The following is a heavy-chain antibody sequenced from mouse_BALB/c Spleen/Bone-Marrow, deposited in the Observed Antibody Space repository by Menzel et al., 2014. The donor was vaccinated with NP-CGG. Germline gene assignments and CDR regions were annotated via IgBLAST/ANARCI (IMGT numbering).Heavy chain of an antibody. CDR1: GFTFNSYG. D-gene: IGHD2-4*01. CDR3: ARHAYYDQTEVSFVY. Sequence: EVQLVESGGGLVKSGGSLKLSCAASGFTFNSYGMSWVRQTPEKRLEWVATISGGGSYTFYPDSVKGRFTISRDNAKNNLYLQLSSLRSEDTALYCCARHAYYDQTEVSFVYWSQGTLVTISA. V-gene: IGHV5-9-2*01. CDR2: ISGGGSYT. J-gene: IGHJ3*01.